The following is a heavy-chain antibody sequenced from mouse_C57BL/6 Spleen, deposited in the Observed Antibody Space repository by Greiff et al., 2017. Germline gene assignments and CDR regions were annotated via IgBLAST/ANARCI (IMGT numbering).Heavy chain of an antibody. CDR3: ARRDSSGGFAY. CDR2: ISNGGGST. J-gene: IGHJ3*01. Sequence: EVQLVESGGGLVQPGGSLKLSCAASGFTFSDYYMYWVRQTPEKRLEWVAYISNGGGSTYYPDTVKGRFTISRDNAKNTLYLQMSRLKSEDTAMYYCARRDSSGGFAYWGQGTLVTVSA. CDR1: GFTFSDYY. V-gene: IGHV5-12*01. D-gene: IGHD3-2*02.